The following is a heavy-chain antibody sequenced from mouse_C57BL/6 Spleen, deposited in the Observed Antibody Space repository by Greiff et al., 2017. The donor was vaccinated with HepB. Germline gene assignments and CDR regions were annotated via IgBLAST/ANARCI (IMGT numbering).Heavy chain of an antibody. CDR1: GISITTGNYR. J-gene: IGHJ2*01. D-gene: IGHD1-1*01. Sequence: DVKLQESGPGLVKPSQTVFLTCTVTGISITTGNYRWSWIRQFPGNKLEWIGYIYYSGTITYNPSLTSRTTITRDTPKNQFFLEMNSLTAEDTATYYCARGFHYYGSSYFDYWGQGTTLTVSS. V-gene: IGHV3-5*01. CDR3: ARGFHYYGSSYFDY. CDR2: IYYSGTI.